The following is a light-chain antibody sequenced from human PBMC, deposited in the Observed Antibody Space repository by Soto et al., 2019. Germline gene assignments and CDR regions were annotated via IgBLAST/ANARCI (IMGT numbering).Light chain of an antibody. CDR3: GADHGSGSNFQAV. V-gene: IGLV9-49*01. J-gene: IGLJ7*01. Sequence: QSVLTQPPSASASLGASVTLTCTLSSGYSNYKVDWYQQRPGKGPRFVMRVGTGGIVGSKGDGIPDRFSVLGSGLNRYLTIKNIQEEDESDYHCGADHGSGSNFQAVFGGGTQLTVL. CDR1: SGYSNYK. CDR2: VGTGGIVG.